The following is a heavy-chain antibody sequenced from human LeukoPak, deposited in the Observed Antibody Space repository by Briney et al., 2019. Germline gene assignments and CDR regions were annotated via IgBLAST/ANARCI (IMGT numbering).Heavy chain of an antibody. CDR3: ARGDDIVATIRDYYYYMDV. D-gene: IGHD5-12*01. V-gene: IGHV1-46*01. CDR2: INPSGGST. J-gene: IGHJ6*03. CDR1: GYTFTSYY. Sequence: GASVKVSCKASGYTFTSYYMHWVRQAPGQGLEWMGIINPSGGSTSYAQKFQGRVTMTRDTSTSTVYMELSSLRSEDTAVYYCARGDDIVATIRDYYYYMDVWGKGTTVTVSS.